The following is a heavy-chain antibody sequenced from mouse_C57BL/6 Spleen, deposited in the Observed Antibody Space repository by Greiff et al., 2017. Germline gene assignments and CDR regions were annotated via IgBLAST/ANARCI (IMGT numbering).Heavy chain of an antibody. D-gene: IGHD2-10*02. V-gene: IGHV1-52*01. CDR1: GYTFTSYW. J-gene: IGHJ2*01. Sequence: QVQLQQPGAELVRPGSSVKLSCKASGYTFTSYWMHWVKQRPIQGLEWIGNIDPSDSETHYNQKFKDKATLTVDKSSSTAYMQLSSLTSEDSAVXYCARTYGYLDYWGQGTTLTVSS. CDR3: ARTYGYLDY. CDR2: IDPSDSET.